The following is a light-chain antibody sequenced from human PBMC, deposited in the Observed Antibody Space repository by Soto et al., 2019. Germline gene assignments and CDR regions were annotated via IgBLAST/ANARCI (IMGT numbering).Light chain of an antibody. Sequence: TQSPGTLSLSPGEGATLSCRTSQRVDNNFVAWYQQKPGQAPRLLIYGASTRATGIPDRFSGSGFGTDFTLTISSLQSEDFAIYYCQQYNNWPWTFGQGTKVDIK. CDR1: QRVDNN. V-gene: IGKV3D-15*01. CDR2: GAS. CDR3: QQYNNWPWT. J-gene: IGKJ1*01.